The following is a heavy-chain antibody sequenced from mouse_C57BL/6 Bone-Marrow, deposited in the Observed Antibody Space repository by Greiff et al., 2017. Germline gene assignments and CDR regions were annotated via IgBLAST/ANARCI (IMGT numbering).Heavy chain of an antibody. CDR3: ARSGGYYTAWFAY. CDR1: GYTFTSYW. V-gene: IGHV1-64*01. Sequence: VQLQQPGAELVKPGASVKLSCKASGYTFTSYWMHWVKQRPGQGLEWIGMIHPNSGSTNYNEKFKSKATLTVDKSSSTAYMQLSSLTSEDSAVYYCARSGGYYTAWFAYWGQGTLVTVSA. D-gene: IGHD2-3*01. J-gene: IGHJ3*01. CDR2: IHPNSGST.